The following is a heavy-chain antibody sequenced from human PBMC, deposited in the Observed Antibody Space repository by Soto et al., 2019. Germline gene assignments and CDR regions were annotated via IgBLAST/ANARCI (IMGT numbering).Heavy chain of an antibody. Sequence: GGSLRLSCAASGFTFSSYGMHWVRQAPGKGLEWVAVIWYDGSNKYYADSVKGRFTISRDNSKNTLYLQMNSLRAEDTAVYYCARDRDWLRWSNAFDIWGQGTMVTVSS. V-gene: IGHV3-33*01. CDR3: ARDRDWLRWSNAFDI. CDR1: GFTFSSYG. CDR2: IWYDGSNK. J-gene: IGHJ3*02. D-gene: IGHD3-9*01.